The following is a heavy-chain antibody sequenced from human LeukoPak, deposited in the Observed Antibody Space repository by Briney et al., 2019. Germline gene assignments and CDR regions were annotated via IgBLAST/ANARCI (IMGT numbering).Heavy chain of an antibody. D-gene: IGHD3-22*01. CDR2: IYYSGTL. J-gene: IGHJ4*02. CDR1: GGSISTSTYY. CDR3: ARLLYDRSGYHYFDF. V-gene: IGHV4-39*01. Sequence: SETLSLTCTVSGGSISTSTYYWGWIRQPPGKGLEWLGSIYYSGTLYHNPSLKSRVTMSVDTSRNQFSLKLTSVTAADTAVYYCARLLYDRSGYHYFDFWGQGTLVTVSS.